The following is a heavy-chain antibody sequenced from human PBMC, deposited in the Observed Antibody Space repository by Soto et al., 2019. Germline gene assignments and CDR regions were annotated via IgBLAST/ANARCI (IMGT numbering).Heavy chain of an antibody. V-gene: IGHV1-18*01. CDR3: ARDAPPEDY. J-gene: IGHJ4*02. CDR1: GYTFTSYA. CDR2: ISAYNGNT. Sequence: QVQLVQSGAEVKKPGASVKVSCKASGYTFTSYAISWLRQAPGQGLEWMGWISAYNGNTNYAQKLQGRVTMTTDTATSTAYLALRSLRSDETAVYDCARDAPPEDYWGQGTLVTVSS.